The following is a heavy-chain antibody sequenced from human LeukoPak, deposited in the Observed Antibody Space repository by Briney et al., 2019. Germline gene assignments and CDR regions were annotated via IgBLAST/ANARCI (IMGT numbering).Heavy chain of an antibody. CDR3: ARGLTKQQTSWNYYYYYMDV. D-gene: IGHD2-2*01. V-gene: IGHV1-46*01. J-gene: IGHJ6*03. Sequence: ASVKVSCKASGYTFTSYYIHWVRQAPGQGLEWMGLINPSGGSTNYTQKFQGRVTMTRDTSTSTVYMELSSLRSEDTAVYYCARGLTKQQTSWNYYYYYMDVWGKGTTVTVSS. CDR1: GYTFTSYY. CDR2: INPSGGST.